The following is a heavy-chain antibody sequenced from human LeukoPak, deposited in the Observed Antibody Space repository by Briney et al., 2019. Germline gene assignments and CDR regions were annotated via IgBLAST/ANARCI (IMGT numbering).Heavy chain of an antibody. D-gene: IGHD6-13*01. CDR1: GFTFSSYW. J-gene: IGHJ5*02. CDR2: INSDGSST. V-gene: IGHV3-74*01. Sequence: PGGSLRLSCAASGFTFSSYWMHWVRQAPGKGLVWVSRINSDGSSTYYADSVKGRFTISRDNSKNTLYLQMNSLRAEDTAVYYCARVIAAAGTHWFDPWGQGTLVTVSS. CDR3: ARVIAAAGTHWFDP.